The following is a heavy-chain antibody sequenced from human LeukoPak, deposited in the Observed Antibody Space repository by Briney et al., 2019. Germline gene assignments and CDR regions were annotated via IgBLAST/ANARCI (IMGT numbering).Heavy chain of an antibody. CDR3: ARDDGSSGWYGGAVDY. J-gene: IGHJ4*02. V-gene: IGHV3-7*01. CDR1: GFTFSSYW. D-gene: IGHD6-19*01. CDR2: IKQDGSEK. Sequence: GGSLRLSCAASGFTFSSYWMSWVRQAPGKGLEWVANIKQDGSEKYYVDSVKGRFTISRDNAKNSLYLQMNSLRAEDTAVYYCARDDGSSGWYGGAVDYWGQGTLVTVSS.